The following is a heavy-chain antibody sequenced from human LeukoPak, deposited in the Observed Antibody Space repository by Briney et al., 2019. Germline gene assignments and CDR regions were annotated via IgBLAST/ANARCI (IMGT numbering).Heavy chain of an antibody. Sequence: SETLSLTCAVYGGSFSGYYWSWVRQPPGKGLEWIGEINHSGSTNYNPSLKSRVTISVDTSKNQFSLKLSSVTAADTAVYYCARASGDSYAYFDSWGQGTLVTVSS. CDR3: ARASGDSYAYFDS. J-gene: IGHJ4*02. V-gene: IGHV4-34*01. CDR1: GGSFSGYY. CDR2: INHSGST. D-gene: IGHD5-18*01.